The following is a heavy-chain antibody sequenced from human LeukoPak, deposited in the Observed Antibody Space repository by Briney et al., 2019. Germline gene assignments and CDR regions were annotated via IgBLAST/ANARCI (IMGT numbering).Heavy chain of an antibody. CDR1: GFTFSEYY. D-gene: IGHD5-24*01. V-gene: IGHV3-11*01. Sequence: GGSLRLSCAASGFTFSEYYMGWVRQAAGRGMEWVSYITITGSSIYYPDSVKARFTISRDNANTSLYLQMNSLRADDTAVYYCASLGRWLQFPLDYWGQGTLVTVSS. CDR2: ITITGSSI. J-gene: IGHJ4*02. CDR3: ASLGRWLQFPLDY.